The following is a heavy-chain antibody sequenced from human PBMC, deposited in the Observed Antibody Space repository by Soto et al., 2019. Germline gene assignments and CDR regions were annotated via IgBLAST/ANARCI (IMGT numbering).Heavy chain of an antibody. CDR1: GGSISSSSYY. D-gene: IGHD3-9*01. CDR2: IYYSGST. J-gene: IGHJ6*02. Sequence: SETLSLACTVSGGSISSSSYYWGWIRQPPRKGLEWIGSIYYSGSTYYNPSLKSRATISVDTSKNQFSLKLSSVTAADTAVYYCAGPGMYYDIVTGYGAPMDVWGQGTTVTVSS. CDR3: AGPGMYYDIVTGYGAPMDV. V-gene: IGHV4-39*01.